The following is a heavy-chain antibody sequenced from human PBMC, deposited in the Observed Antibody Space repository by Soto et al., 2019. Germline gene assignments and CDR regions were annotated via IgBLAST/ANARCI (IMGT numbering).Heavy chain of an antibody. Sequence: QVQLXESGPGLVKPSQTLSLTCTVSGGSISSGGYYWSWIRQHPGKGLEWIGYIYYSGSTYYNPSLKSRVTISVDTSKNQFSLKLSSVTAADTAVYYCARDRAVVPAAIVYYYGMDVWGQGTTVTVSS. CDR3: ARDRAVVPAAIVYYYGMDV. D-gene: IGHD2-2*01. J-gene: IGHJ6*02. CDR1: GGSISSGGYY. CDR2: IYYSGST. V-gene: IGHV4-31*03.